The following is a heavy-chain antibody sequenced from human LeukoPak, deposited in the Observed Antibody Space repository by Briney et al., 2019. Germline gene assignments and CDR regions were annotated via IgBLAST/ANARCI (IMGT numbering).Heavy chain of an antibody. Sequence: ASVKVSCKVSGYTLTELSMHWVRQAPGQGLEWMGWINPNSGGTNYAQKFQGWVTMTRDTSISTAYMELSRLRSDDTAVYYCARGRGTGYSYGILYFDYWGQGTLVTVSS. D-gene: IGHD5-18*01. J-gene: IGHJ4*02. CDR3: ARGRGTGYSYGILYFDY. CDR1: GYTLTELS. V-gene: IGHV1-2*04. CDR2: INPNSGGT.